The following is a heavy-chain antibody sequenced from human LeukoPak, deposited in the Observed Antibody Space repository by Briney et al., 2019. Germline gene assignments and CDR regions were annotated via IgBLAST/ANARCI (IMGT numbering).Heavy chain of an antibody. CDR2: IYSGGST. J-gene: IGHJ4*02. V-gene: IGHV3-53*01. Sequence: GGSLRLSCAVSGFTVSSNYMSWVRQAPGKGLEWVSVIYSGGSTYYADSVTGRFTISRDNSKNTLYLQMNSLRAEDTAVYYCAREWGDYGDYGWDFDYWGQGTLVTVSS. CDR1: GFTVSSNY. CDR3: AREWGDYGDYGWDFDY. D-gene: IGHD4-17*01.